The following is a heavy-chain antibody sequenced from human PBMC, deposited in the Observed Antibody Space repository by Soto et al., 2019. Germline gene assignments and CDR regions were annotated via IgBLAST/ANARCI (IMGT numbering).Heavy chain of an antibody. V-gene: IGHV4-4*02. J-gene: IGHJ6*02. CDR2: IHDSGST. CDR1: GGYITSANW. Sequence: PSETLSLTCAVSGGYITSANWWSWVRQPPGKGLEWIGKIHDSGSTNNNPSLKSRVTISVDKSKNQVSLRLTSVTAADTAVYYCAKDGYYYMDVWGQGTTVTVSS. CDR3: AKDGYYYMDV.